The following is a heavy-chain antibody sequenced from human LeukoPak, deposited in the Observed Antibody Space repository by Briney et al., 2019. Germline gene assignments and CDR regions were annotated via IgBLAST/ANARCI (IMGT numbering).Heavy chain of an antibody. CDR1: GFTFSSYS. D-gene: IGHD1-26*01. J-gene: IGHJ4*02. V-gene: IGHV3-66*01. CDR3: AMATWVGGLDY. CDR2: IYRGGST. Sequence: GGSLRLSCAASGFTFSSYSMSWVRQAPGKGLEWVSVIYRGGSTYYADSVKGRFTISRDNSKNTLYLQMNNLRAEDTAVYYCAMATWVGGLDYWGQGTLVTVSS.